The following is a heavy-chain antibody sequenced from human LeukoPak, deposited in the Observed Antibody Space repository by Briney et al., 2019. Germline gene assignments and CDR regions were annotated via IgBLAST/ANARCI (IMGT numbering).Heavy chain of an antibody. CDR1: GLTVSDNF. V-gene: IGHV3-66*01. Sequence: GGSLRLSCAASGLTVSDNFMSWVRQAPGKGLEWVSVLYRGGNTYYADSVRGRFTISRDNSKNMVYLQMNSLTAEDTAVYHCARDRIEGATSDFDYWGQGTLVTVSS. CDR3: ARDRIEGATSDFDY. J-gene: IGHJ4*02. CDR2: LYRGGNT. D-gene: IGHD2-21*01.